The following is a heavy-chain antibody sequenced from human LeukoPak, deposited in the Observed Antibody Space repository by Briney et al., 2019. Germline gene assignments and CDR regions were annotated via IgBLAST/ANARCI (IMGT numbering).Heavy chain of an antibody. CDR3: AREAGAGSDDAFDI. CDR1: GGTFSSYA. V-gene: IGHV1-69*13. CDR2: IIPIFGTA. Sequence: SVKVSCQASGGTFSSYAISWVRQAPGQGLEWMGGIIPIFGTANYAQKFQGRVTITADESTSTAYMELSSLRSEDTAVYYCAREAGAGSDDAFDIWGQGTMVTVSS. J-gene: IGHJ3*02. D-gene: IGHD3-10*01.